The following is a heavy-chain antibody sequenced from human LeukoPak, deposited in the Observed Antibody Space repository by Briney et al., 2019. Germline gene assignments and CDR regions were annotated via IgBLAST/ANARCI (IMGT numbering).Heavy chain of an antibody. CDR1: GGSISSYY. Sequence: SETLSLTCTVSGGSISSYYWSWIRQPPGKGLEWIGYIYYSGSTNYNPSLKSRVTISVDTSKNQFSLKLSSVTAADTAVYYCARVRYYDFWSGYYIFDYWGQGTLVTVPS. CDR2: IYYSGST. V-gene: IGHV4-59*01. J-gene: IGHJ4*02. D-gene: IGHD3-3*01. CDR3: ARVRYYDFWSGYYIFDY.